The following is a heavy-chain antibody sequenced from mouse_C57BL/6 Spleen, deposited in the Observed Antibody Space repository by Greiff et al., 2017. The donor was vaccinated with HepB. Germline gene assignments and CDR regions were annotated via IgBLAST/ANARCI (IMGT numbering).Heavy chain of an antibody. CDR3: ARSQTAQATFFAY. J-gene: IGHJ3*01. V-gene: IGHV1-82*01. CDR1: GYAFSSSW. CDR2: IYPGDGDT. D-gene: IGHD3-2*02. Sequence: QVQLKQSGPELVKPGASVKISCKASGYAFSSSWMNWVKQRPGKGLEWIGRIYPGDGDTNYNGKFKGKATLTADKSSSTAYMQLSSLTSEDSAVYFCARSQTAQATFFAYWGQGTLVTVSA.